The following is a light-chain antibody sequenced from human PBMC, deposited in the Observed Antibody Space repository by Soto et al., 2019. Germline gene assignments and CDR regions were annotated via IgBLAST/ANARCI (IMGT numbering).Light chain of an antibody. Sequence: DIQMTQSPSTLSASVGDRVTITCRASHDISTWLAWYQQKPGKAPKLLIYMASTLEGGVPSRFSGSASGTEFTLTISSLQPEDSATYYCQQYNSYWAFGQGTKVEIK. CDR1: HDISTW. CDR2: MAS. V-gene: IGKV1-5*03. J-gene: IGKJ1*01. CDR3: QQYNSYWA.